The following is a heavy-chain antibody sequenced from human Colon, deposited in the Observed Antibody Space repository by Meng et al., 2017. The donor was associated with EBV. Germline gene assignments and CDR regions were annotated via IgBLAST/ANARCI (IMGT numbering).Heavy chain of an antibody. J-gene: IGHJ2*01. D-gene: IGHD7-27*01. CDR1: GGSLSDYY. CDR3: SRGVDSYKLGNL. CDR2: IHPSGSI. V-gene: IGHV4-34*02. Sequence: QVQLQQWVAGLLKPSETRSLTCVVYGGSLSDYYCSWIRQSPGRGLEWIGEIHPSGSIFYNPSLQSRVTISVDTSKNQFSLNLNSVTAADTAVYFCSRGVDSYKLGNLWGRGTLVTVSS.